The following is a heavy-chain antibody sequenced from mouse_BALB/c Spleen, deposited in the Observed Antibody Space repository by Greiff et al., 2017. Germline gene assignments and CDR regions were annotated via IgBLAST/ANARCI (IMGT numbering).Heavy chain of an antibody. CDR2: INSNGGST. J-gene: IGHJ2*01. CDR3: ARATTAYPYYFDY. V-gene: IGHV5-6-3*01. D-gene: IGHD1-2*01. Sequence: DVHLVESGGGLVQPGGSLKLSCAASGFTFSSYGMSWVRQTPDKRLELVATINSNGGSTYYPDSVKGRFTISRDNAKNTLYLQMSSLKSEDTAMYYCARATTAYPYYFDYWGQGTTLTVSS. CDR1: GFTFSSYG.